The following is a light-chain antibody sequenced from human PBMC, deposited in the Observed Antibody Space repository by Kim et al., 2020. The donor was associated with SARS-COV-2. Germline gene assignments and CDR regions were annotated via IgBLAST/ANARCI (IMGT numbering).Light chain of an antibody. Sequence: SPGARAAPSCRASQSVSSNYLAWYQQKPAQAPRLLIYGASSRATGTPDRFSGSGSGTDFTLTISRLEAEDFTVDYCQQYGGSPYTFGEGTKVDIK. CDR1: QSVSSNY. V-gene: IGKV3-20*01. CDR3: QQYGGSPYT. CDR2: GAS. J-gene: IGKJ2*01.